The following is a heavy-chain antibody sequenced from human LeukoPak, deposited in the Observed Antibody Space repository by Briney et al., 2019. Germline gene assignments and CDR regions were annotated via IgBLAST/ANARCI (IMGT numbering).Heavy chain of an antibody. CDR3: ARAAAYNLDH. Sequence: SETLSLTCTVSGGSISSSSYYWGWIRQPPGKGLEWIGSIYYSGSTYYNPSLKSRVTISVDTSKNQFSLKLSSVTAADTAVYYCARAAAYNLDHWGQGTLVIVSS. CDR2: IYYSGST. V-gene: IGHV4-39*07. CDR1: GGSISSSSYY. D-gene: IGHD6-13*01. J-gene: IGHJ4*02.